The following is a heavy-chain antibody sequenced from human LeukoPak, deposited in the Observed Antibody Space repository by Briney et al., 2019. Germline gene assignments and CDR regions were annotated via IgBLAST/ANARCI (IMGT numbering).Heavy chain of an antibody. CDR1: GGSISSSSYY. CDR3: ARGALWFGDLTYYFDY. J-gene: IGHJ4*02. Sequence: SETLSLTCTVSGGSISSSSYYWGWIRQPPGKGLEWIGYIYHSGSTYYNPSLKSRVTISVDRSKNQFSLKLSSVTAADTAVYYCARGALWFGDLTYYFDYWGQGTLVTVSS. D-gene: IGHD3-10*01. CDR2: IYHSGST. V-gene: IGHV4-39*07.